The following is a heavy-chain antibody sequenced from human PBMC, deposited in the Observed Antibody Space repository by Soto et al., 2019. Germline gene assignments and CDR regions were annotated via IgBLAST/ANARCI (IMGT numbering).Heavy chain of an antibody. D-gene: IGHD6-19*01. CDR1: GGSISSSSYY. Sequence: QLQLQESGPGLVKPSETLSLTCTVSGGSISSSSYYWGWIRQPPGKGLEWIGSIYYSGSTYYNPSLKSRVTISVDTSKNQFSLKLSSVTAADTAMYYCASMGWWLVRGVEPPGDYWGQGTLVTVSS. CDR3: ASMGWWLVRGVEPPGDY. J-gene: IGHJ4*02. CDR2: IYYSGST. V-gene: IGHV4-39*01.